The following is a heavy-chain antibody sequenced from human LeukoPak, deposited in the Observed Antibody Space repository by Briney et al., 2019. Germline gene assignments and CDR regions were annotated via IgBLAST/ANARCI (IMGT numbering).Heavy chain of an antibody. CDR3: ASCFSGCYYDSTGDY. J-gene: IGHJ4*02. D-gene: IGHD3-22*01. Sequence: GGSLRLSCAASGFTFNSYSMNWVRQAPGKGLEWVSYISSSSSTIYYADSVKGRFTISRDNAKNSLYLQMNSLRAEDTAVYYCASCFSGCYYDSTGDYWGQGTLVTVSS. CDR1: GFTFNSYS. CDR2: ISSSSSTI. V-gene: IGHV3-48*04.